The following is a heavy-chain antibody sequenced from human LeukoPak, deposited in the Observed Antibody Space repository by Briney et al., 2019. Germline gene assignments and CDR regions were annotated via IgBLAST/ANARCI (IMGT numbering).Heavy chain of an antibody. Sequence: GASVKVSCKASGYTFTSYYMHWVRQAPGQGLEWMGIINPSGGSTSYAQKFQGRVTMTRDTSTSTVYMELSSLRSGDTAVYYCARGVVTATQHDAFDIWGQGTMVTVSS. J-gene: IGHJ3*02. D-gene: IGHD2-21*02. CDR1: GYTFTSYY. CDR2: INPSGGST. CDR3: ARGVVTATQHDAFDI. V-gene: IGHV1-46*01.